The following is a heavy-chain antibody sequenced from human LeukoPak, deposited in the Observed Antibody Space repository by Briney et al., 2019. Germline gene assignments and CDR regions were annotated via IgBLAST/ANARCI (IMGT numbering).Heavy chain of an antibody. CDR2: IKADGSGT. CDR3: STLAFYHHLDV. D-gene: IGHD1-14*01. CDR1: GFNIGPYA. Sequence: GGSLRLSCAASGFNIGPYAMYWVRQGPGRGLEWVSVIKADGSGTFYSDSVRGRFTTSRHNSKNSLSLQISSLTSVDTALYYCSTLAFYHHLDVWGQGTTVAVSS. J-gene: IGHJ6*02. V-gene: IGHV3-43*02.